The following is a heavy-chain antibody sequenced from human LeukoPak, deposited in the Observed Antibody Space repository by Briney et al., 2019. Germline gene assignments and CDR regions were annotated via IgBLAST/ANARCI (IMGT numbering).Heavy chain of an antibody. CDR2: INRDGSST. D-gene: IGHD3-16*01. Sequence: AGGSLRLSCAASGFTFSNYWMHWVRQAPGKGLVWVSHINRDGSSTSYADSVKGRFTISRDNSKNTLYLQMNNLRAEDTAVYYCAKLGISDGIDYWGQGTLVTVSS. J-gene: IGHJ4*02. CDR1: GFTFSNYW. V-gene: IGHV3-74*01. CDR3: AKLGISDGIDY.